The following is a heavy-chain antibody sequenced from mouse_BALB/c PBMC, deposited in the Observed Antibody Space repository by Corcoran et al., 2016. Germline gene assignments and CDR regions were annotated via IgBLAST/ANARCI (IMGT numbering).Heavy chain of an antibody. CDR1: GYTFTNYG. Sequence: QIQLVQSGPELKKPGETVKISCKASGYTFTNYGMNWVKQAPGKGFKWMGWINTYTGEPTYADAFKGRFAFSLETSASTAYLQINNLKNEDTATYFCAITTVVDYWGQGTTLTVSS. J-gene: IGHJ2*01. D-gene: IGHD1-1*01. CDR2: INTYTGEP. V-gene: IGHV9-3-1*01. CDR3: AITTVVDY.